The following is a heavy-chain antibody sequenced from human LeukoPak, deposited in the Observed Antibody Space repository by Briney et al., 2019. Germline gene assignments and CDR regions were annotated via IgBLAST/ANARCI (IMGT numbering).Heavy chain of an antibody. CDR1: GGSFSGYY. V-gene: IGHV4-34*01. CDR3: AREAYSGYDSLYNWFDP. CDR2: INHSGST. J-gene: IGHJ5*02. D-gene: IGHD5-12*01. Sequence: SETLSLTCAVYGGSFSGYYWSWIRQPPGKGLEWIGEINHSGSTNYNPSLKSRVTISVDTSKNQFSLKLSSVTAADTAVYYCAREAYSGYDSLYNWFDPWGQGTLVTVSS.